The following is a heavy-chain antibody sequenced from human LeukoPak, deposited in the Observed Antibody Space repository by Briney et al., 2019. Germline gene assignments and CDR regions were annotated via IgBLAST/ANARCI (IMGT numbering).Heavy chain of an antibody. V-gene: IGHV4-4*07. Sequence: SETLSLTCTVSGGSISSYYWSWIRQPAGKGLEWIGRMYTSVNINYNPSLKSRVTMSLDTSKNQLSLKLISVTAADTAVYYCARRDYGDTSRAWYFDLWGRGTLVTVSS. D-gene: IGHD4-17*01. CDR3: ARRDYGDTSRAWYFDL. CDR2: MYTSVNI. CDR1: GGSISSYY. J-gene: IGHJ2*01.